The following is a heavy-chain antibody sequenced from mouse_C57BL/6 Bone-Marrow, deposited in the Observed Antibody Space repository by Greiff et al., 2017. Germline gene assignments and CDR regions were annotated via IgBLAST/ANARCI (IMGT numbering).Heavy chain of an antibody. CDR3: ARRSWYYAMDY. Sequence: EVKVVESGGGLVQPGGSLKLSCAASGFTFSDSGMHWVRQAPEKGLEWVAYISSGSSTIYYADTVKGRFPISRDNAKNTLFLQMTSLRSEDTAMYYCARRSWYYAMDYWGQGTSVTVSS. J-gene: IGHJ4*01. CDR2: ISSGSSTI. CDR1: GFTFSDSG. V-gene: IGHV5-17*01.